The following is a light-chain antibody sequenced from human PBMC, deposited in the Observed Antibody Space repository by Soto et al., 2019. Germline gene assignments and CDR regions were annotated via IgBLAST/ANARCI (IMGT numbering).Light chain of an antibody. Sequence: QAVVTQPASVSGAPGQRVTISCTGSSSNIGAGIDVHWYQKFPGTAPKLLIYANTNRPSGVPDRFSGSKSGTSASLAITGLQAEDEADYYCQSYDNSLSGPVFGGGTKVTVL. CDR2: ANT. V-gene: IGLV1-40*01. CDR1: SSNIGAGID. CDR3: QSYDNSLSGPV. J-gene: IGLJ2*01.